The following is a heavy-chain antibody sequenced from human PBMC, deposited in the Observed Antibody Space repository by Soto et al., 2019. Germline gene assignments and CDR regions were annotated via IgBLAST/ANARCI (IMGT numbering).Heavy chain of an antibody. CDR3: ARAEEVGATNYYYMDV. J-gene: IGHJ6*03. V-gene: IGHV4-59*01. D-gene: IGHD1-26*01. Sequence: QVQLQESGPGLVKPSETLSLTCTVSGGSISSYYWSWIRQPPGKGLEWIGYIYYSGSTNYNPSLKSRVTISVDTSKNQFSLKLSSVTAADTAVYYCARAEEVGATNYYYMDVWGKGTTVTVSS. CDR2: IYYSGST. CDR1: GGSISSYY.